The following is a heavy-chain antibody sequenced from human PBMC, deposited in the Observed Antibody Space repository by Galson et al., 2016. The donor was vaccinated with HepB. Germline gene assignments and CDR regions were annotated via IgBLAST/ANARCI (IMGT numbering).Heavy chain of an antibody. D-gene: IGHD5-24*01. V-gene: IGHV3-48*02. J-gene: IGHJ4*02. CDR3: ARGPRWLQLGYYFDY. CDR1: GFDFRRYA. Sequence: SLRLSCAASGFDFRRYAMNWVRQAPGKGLQWLSYISSTGSSIYYADSVKGRLTVSRDNCRGSLFLQLDDLRDEDTAIYYCARGPRWLQLGYYFDYWGQGVLVTVSA. CDR2: ISSTGSSI.